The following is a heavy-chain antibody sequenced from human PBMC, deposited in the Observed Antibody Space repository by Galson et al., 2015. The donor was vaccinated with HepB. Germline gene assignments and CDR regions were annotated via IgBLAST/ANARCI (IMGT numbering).Heavy chain of an antibody. V-gene: IGHV5-51*03. J-gene: IGHJ4*01. CDR3: ARLAGGSTAYYCYFDY. CDR1: GYSFTSYW. CDR2: IYPGDSDT. D-gene: IGHD3-22*01. Sequence: QSGAEVKKPGESLKISCKGSGYSFTSYWIGWVRQMPGKGLEWMGIIYPGDSDTRYSPSFQGQVTISADKSISTAYLQWSSLKASETPMYFCARLAGGSTAYYCYFDYSVPGTLATASS.